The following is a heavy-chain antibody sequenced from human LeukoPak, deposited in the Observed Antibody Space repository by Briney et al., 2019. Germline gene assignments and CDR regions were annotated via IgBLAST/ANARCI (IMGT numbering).Heavy chain of an antibody. V-gene: IGHV3-15*01. CDR1: GFTFSNAW. CDR2: IKSKTDGGTT. Sequence: GGSLRLSCAASGFTFSNAWMSWVRQAPGKGLEWVGRIKSKTDGGTTDYAAPVKGRFTISRDDSKNTLYLQMNSLKTEDTAVYYCTTDRGIPWFGELFPRAFDIWGQGTMVTVSS. D-gene: IGHD3-10*01. J-gene: IGHJ3*02. CDR3: TTDRGIPWFGELFPRAFDI.